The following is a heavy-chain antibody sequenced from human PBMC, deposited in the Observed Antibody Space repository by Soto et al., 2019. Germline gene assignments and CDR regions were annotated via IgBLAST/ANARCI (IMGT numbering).Heavy chain of an antibody. CDR3: ARLNDYGDRYYFDY. V-gene: IGHV4-31*03. J-gene: IGHJ4*02. Sequence: QVQLQESGPGLVKPSQTLSLTCTVSGGSISSGDFYWSWIRQHPGKGLEWIGYIYYTGSTYYNPCVMSRLTISVDTSKDQFSLRLSSVTAADTAIYYCARLNDYGDRYYFDYWGQGTLVTVSS. CDR2: IYYTGST. CDR1: GGSISSGDFY. D-gene: IGHD4-17*01.